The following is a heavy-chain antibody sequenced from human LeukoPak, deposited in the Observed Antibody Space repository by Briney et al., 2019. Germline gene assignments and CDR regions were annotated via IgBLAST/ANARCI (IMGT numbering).Heavy chain of an antibody. CDR1: GFTFSSYA. D-gene: IGHD3-9*01. V-gene: IGHV3-30-3*01. CDR2: ISYDGSNK. Sequence: GGSLRLSCAASGFTFSSYAMHWFRQAPGKGLEWVAVISYDGSNKYYADSVKGRFTISRDNSKNTLYLQMNSLRSDDTAVYYCARARLRYFDWLGGNYYGMDVWGQGTTVTVSS. CDR3: ARARLRYFDWLGGNYYGMDV. J-gene: IGHJ6*02.